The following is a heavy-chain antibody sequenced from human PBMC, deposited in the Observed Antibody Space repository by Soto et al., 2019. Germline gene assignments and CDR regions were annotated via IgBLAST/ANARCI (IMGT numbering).Heavy chain of an antibody. J-gene: IGHJ4*02. CDR1: GYTFTSYG. V-gene: IGHV1-18*01. CDR3: ARSRIAARPGDY. CDR2: SSAYNGNT. Sequence: QVQLVQSGAEVKRPGASVRISCKVSGYTFTSYGISWVRQAPGQGLEWMGWSSAYNGNTNYAQKLQGRVTMTTDTSTSTAYMELRSLRSDDTAVYYCARSRIAARPGDYWGQGTLVTVSS. D-gene: IGHD6-6*01.